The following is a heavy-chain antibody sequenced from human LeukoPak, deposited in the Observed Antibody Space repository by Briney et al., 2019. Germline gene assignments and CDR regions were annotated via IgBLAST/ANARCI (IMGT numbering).Heavy chain of an antibody. CDR3: ARDKPGNYYDSSGYPLERGMDV. CDR2: INPSGGST. V-gene: IGHV1-46*01. CDR1: GYTFTSYY. J-gene: IGHJ6*02. D-gene: IGHD3-22*01. Sequence: GASVKVSCKASGYTFTSYYMHWVRQAPGQGLEWMGIINPSGGSTSYAQKFQGRVTMTRDTSTSTVYMELSSLRSEDTAVHYCARDKPGNYYDSSGYPLERGMDVWGQGTTVTVSS.